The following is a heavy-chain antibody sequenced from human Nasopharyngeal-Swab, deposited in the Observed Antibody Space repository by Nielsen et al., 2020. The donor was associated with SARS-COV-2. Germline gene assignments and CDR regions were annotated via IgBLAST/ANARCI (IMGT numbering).Heavy chain of an antibody. D-gene: IGHD3-3*01. V-gene: IGHV3-33*01. J-gene: IGHJ4*02. Sequence: GESLKISCAASGFTFSSYGMHWVRQAPGKGLEWVALIWYDGSSKYYADSVKGRFTISRDNSKNTLYLQINSLRAEDTAVYYCARGNDFRSGYHPYYYDYWGQGTVVTVSS. CDR3: ARGNDFRSGYHPYYYDY. CDR2: IWYDGSSK. CDR1: GFTFSSYG.